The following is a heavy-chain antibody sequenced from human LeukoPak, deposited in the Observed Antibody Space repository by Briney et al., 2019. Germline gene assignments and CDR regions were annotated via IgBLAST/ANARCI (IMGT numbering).Heavy chain of an antibody. CDR2: INPSGGST. CDR1: GYTFTSYY. V-gene: IGHV1-46*01. J-gene: IGHJ6*03. CDR3: AITAGRSDYYYYYMDV. Sequence: ASVKVSCEASGYTFTSYYMHWVRQAPGQGLEWMGIINPSGGSTSYAQKFQGRVTMTRDMSTSTVYMELSSLRSEDTAVYYCAITAGRSDYYYYYMDVWGKGTTVTVSS. D-gene: IGHD3-3*01.